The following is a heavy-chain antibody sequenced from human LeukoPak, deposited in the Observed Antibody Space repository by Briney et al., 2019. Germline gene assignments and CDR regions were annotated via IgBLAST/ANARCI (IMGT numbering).Heavy chain of an antibody. J-gene: IGHJ4*02. D-gene: IGHD2-2*01. CDR1: GFTFSSYA. CDR3: ARDGLDCSSTSCYGDY. Sequence: GGSLRLSCAASGFTFSSYAMHWVGQAPGKGLEYVSAISSNGGSTYYANSVKGRFTISRDNSKNTLYLQMGSLRAEDMAVYYCARDGLDCSSTSCYGDYWGQGTLVTVSS. CDR2: ISSNGGST. V-gene: IGHV3-64*01.